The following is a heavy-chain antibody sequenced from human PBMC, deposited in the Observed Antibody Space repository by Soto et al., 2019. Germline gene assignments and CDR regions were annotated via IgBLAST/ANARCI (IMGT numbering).Heavy chain of an antibody. V-gene: IGHV3-30*18. J-gene: IGHJ4*02. CDR3: AKGGPVSVWFGELSSIDY. CDR1: GFTFSSYG. Sequence: TGGSLRLSCAASGFTFSSYGMHWVRQAPGKGLEWVAVISYDGSNKYYADAVKGRFTISRDNSKNTLYLQMNSLRAEDTAVYYCAKGGPVSVWFGELSSIDYWGQGTLVTVSS. D-gene: IGHD3-10*01. CDR2: ISYDGSNK.